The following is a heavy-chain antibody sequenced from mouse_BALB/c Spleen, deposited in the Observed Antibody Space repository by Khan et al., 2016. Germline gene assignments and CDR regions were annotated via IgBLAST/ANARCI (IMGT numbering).Heavy chain of an antibody. J-gene: IGHJ2*01. V-gene: IGHV1-80*01. CDR2: IYPGDGDT. Sequence: HVQLQEPGAELVRPGFSVKISCKASGYAFSIYWMNRVKQRPGQGLEWIGQIYPGDGDTDYNGKFKDKATLTADKSSSPAYMQLSSLTSEVSAVYFCARPGYGCDYWGQGTALTVSS. D-gene: IGHD2-10*02. CDR1: GYAFSIYW. CDR3: ARPGYGCDY.